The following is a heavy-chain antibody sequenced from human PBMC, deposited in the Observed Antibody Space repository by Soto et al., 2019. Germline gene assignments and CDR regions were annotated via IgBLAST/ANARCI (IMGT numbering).Heavy chain of an antibody. CDR2: ISYDGSNK. CDR1: GFTFSSYA. V-gene: IGHV3-30-3*01. Sequence: GGSLRLSCAGSGFTFSSYAMHWVRQAPGKGLEWVAVISYDGSNKYYADSVKGRFTISRDNAKNTLYLQMNSLRAEDTAVYYCVRGSCSGGSCSSPLFDYWGQGTLVTVSS. CDR3: VRGSCSGGSCSSPLFDY. D-gene: IGHD2-15*01. J-gene: IGHJ4*02.